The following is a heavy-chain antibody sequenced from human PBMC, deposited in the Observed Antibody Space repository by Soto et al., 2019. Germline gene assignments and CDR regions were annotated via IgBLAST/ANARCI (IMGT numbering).Heavy chain of an antibody. CDR2: IYYSGST. CDR1: GGSISSGDYY. D-gene: IGHD2-2*01. Sequence: SETLSLTCTVSGGSISSGDYYWSRIRQPPWKGLEWIGYIYYSGSTYYNPSLKSRVTISVDTSKNQFSLKLSSVTAADTAVYYCARVTRYCSSTSCYWFDPWGQGXLVTVYS. V-gene: IGHV4-30-4*01. J-gene: IGHJ5*02. CDR3: ARVTRYCSSTSCYWFDP.